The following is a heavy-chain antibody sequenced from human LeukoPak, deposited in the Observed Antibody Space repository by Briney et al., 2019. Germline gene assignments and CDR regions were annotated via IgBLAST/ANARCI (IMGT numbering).Heavy chain of an antibody. Sequence: GGSLRLSCAASGFIFSDYWMHWVRQAPGKGLEWVANIKQDESERYYMDSVKGRFTISRDNSKNSLYLQMNRLRVEDTAIYYCARKLHNWGQGTLVTVSS. V-gene: IGHV3-7*03. CDR3: ARKLHN. CDR2: IKQDESER. CDR1: GFIFSDYW. J-gene: IGHJ4*02.